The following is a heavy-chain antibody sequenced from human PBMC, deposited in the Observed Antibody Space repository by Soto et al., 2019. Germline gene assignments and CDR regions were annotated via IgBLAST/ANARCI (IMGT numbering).Heavy chain of an antibody. CDR2: ISYDGSNK. Sequence: SLRLSCAASGFTFSSYAMHWVRQAPGKGLEWVAVISYDGSNKYYADSVKGRFTISRDNSKNTLYLQMNSLRAEDTAVYYCARGQYCSGGSCYAVFSAFDIWGQGTMVTVSS. V-gene: IGHV3-30-3*01. CDR1: GFTFSSYA. CDR3: ARGQYCSGGSCYAVFSAFDI. J-gene: IGHJ3*02. D-gene: IGHD2-15*01.